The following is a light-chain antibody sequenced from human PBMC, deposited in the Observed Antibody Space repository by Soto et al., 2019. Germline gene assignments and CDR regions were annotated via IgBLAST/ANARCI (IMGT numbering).Light chain of an antibody. CDR3: QQYVSSPPS. V-gene: IGKV3-20*01. CDR2: GAS. Sequence: EIVLTQSPGTLSLSLGERATLSCRATQSVSSNYLAWYRQKAGQAPRLLIYGASTRATGIPDRFSGSGSGTDFTLTISSLEPEDFAVYYCQQYVSSPPSFGQGTRLEIK. J-gene: IGKJ5*01. CDR1: QSVSSNY.